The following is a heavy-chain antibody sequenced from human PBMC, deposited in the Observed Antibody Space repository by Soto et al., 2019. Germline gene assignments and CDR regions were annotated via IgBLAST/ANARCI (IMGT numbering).Heavy chain of an antibody. CDR3: ARLAKQCSSTSCPPGGFDY. Sequence: GESLKISCNGSGYSFTSYWIGWVRQMPGKGLEWMGIIYPGDSDTRYSPSFQGQVTISADKSISTAYLQWSSLKASDTAMYYCARLAKQCSSTSCPPGGFDYWGQGTLVTVYS. J-gene: IGHJ4*02. D-gene: IGHD2-2*01. CDR2: IYPGDSDT. CDR1: GYSFTSYW. V-gene: IGHV5-51*01.